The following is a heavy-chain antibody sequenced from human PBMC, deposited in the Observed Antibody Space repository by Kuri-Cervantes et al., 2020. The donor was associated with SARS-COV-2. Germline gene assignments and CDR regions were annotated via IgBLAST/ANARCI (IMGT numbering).Heavy chain of an antibody. D-gene: IGHD1-26*01. V-gene: IGHV3-23*01. CDR3: AKDVSTSGSYAY. CDR1: GFPFSSSA. J-gene: IGHJ4*02. CDR2: ISGYGDIT. Sequence: GESLKISCAASGFPFSSSAMSWVRQAPGKGLEWVSAISGYGDITHYADSVKGRFTISRDNSKNTLYLQMNSLRAEDTAVYYCAKDVSTSGSYAYWGQGTLVTVSS.